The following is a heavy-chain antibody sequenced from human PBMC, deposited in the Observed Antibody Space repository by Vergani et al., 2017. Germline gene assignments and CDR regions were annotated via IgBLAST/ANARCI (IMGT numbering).Heavy chain of an antibody. D-gene: IGHD1-26*01. Sequence: EVQLLESGGSLKQPGGSVRLSCAASGFTFSTYAMHWVRQAAGKGLEWVSALTGGGGSTYYADSFKGPFIISRDNSKDTLYLEMNSLRPEDTATDYCVKDAGSNGNLFNSWGQGTLVT. CDR3: VKDAGSNGNLFNS. V-gene: IGHV3-23*01. CDR1: GFTFSTYA. CDR2: LTGGGGST. J-gene: IGHJ4*02.